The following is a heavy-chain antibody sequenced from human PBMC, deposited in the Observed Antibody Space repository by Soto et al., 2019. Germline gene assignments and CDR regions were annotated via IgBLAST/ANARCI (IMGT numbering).Heavy chain of an antibody. J-gene: IGHJ3*02. D-gene: IGHD3-9*01. V-gene: IGHV3-21*01. CDR1: GFTFSSYS. Sequence: PGGSLRLSCAASGFTFSSYSMNWVRQAPGKGLEWVSSISSSSSYIYYADSVKGRFTISRDNAKNSLYLQMNSLRAEDTAVYYCASHYDILTGYYNGPAFDISGQGTMVTVSS. CDR2: ISSSSSYI. CDR3: ASHYDILTGYYNGPAFDI.